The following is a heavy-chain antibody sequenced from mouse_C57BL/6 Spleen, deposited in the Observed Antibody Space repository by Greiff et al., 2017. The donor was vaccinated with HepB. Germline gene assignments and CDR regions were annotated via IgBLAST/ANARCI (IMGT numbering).Heavy chain of an antibody. J-gene: IGHJ4*01. D-gene: IGHD1-1*02. Sequence: VHVKQSGAELVKPGASVKLSCTASGFNIKDYYMHWVKQRTEQGLEWIGRIDPEDGETKYAPKFPGKATITAGTFSDTAYLQLSSLTSEDTAVYYCASGYGYDAMDYWGQGTSVTVSS. V-gene: IGHV14-2*01. CDR2: IDPEDGET. CDR1: GFNIKDYY. CDR3: ASGYGYDAMDY.